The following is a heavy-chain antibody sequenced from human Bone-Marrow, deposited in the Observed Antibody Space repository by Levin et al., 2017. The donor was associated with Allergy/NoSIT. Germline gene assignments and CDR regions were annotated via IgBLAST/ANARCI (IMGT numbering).Heavy chain of an antibody. CDR1: GFTVSNNY. J-gene: IGHJ4*02. Sequence: GGSLRLSCAASGFTVSNNYMIWVRQAPGKGLEWVSFIYSGGSTYYADSVKGRFTISRDNSKNIVYLQMNSLRAEDTAVYYCARDGAAARTGSWGWGQGTLVTVSS. CDR2: IYSGGST. V-gene: IGHV3-53*01. D-gene: IGHD6-13*01. CDR3: ARDGAAARTGSWG.